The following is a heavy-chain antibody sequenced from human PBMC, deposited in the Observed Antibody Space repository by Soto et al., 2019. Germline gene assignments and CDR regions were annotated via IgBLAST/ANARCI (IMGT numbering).Heavy chain of an antibody. Sequence: VGSLRLSCAASGFTFSSYAMSWVRQAPGKGLEWVSAISGSGGSTYYADSVKGRFTISRDNSKNTLYLQMNSLRAEDTAVYYCAKGGYCSGGSCHGDYYYMDVWGKGTTVTVSS. CDR2: ISGSGGST. CDR3: AKGGYCSGGSCHGDYYYMDV. D-gene: IGHD2-15*01. J-gene: IGHJ6*03. CDR1: GFTFSSYA. V-gene: IGHV3-23*01.